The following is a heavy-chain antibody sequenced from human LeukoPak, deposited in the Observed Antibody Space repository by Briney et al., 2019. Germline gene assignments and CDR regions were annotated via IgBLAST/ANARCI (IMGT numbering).Heavy chain of an antibody. Sequence: SQTLSLTCAVSGGSISSGGYSWRWIRQPPGTGLEWIGYIYHSGSTYYNPSLKSRVTTSVDRSKNQFSLKLSSVTAADTAVYCCARGEIQLWFLSYWGQGTLVTVSS. V-gene: IGHV4-30-2*01. J-gene: IGHJ4*02. CDR2: IYHSGST. D-gene: IGHD5-18*01. CDR3: ARGEIQLWFLSY. CDR1: GGSISSGGYS.